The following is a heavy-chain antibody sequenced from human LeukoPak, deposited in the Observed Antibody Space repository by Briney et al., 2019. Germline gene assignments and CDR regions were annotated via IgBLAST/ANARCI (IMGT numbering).Heavy chain of an antibody. CDR2: IKQDGSEK. V-gene: IGHV3-7*01. CDR1: GLTFSSHW. J-gene: IGHJ6*02. Sequence: PGGSLRLSCAASGLTFSSHWMHWVRQAPGKGLEWVANIKQDGSEKYYVDSVKGRFTISRDNAKNSLYLQMNSLRAEDTAVYYCARDGRIQLWLRYYYGMDVWGQGTTVTVSS. D-gene: IGHD5-18*01. CDR3: ARDGRIQLWLRYYYGMDV.